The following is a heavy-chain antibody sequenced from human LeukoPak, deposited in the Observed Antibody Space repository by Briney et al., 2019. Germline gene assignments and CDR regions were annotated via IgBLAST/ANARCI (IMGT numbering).Heavy chain of an antibody. CDR1: GGSFSGYY. CDR2: INHSGST. V-gene: IGHV4-34*01. CDR3: ARSRYDYVWGSYRSRDYYYGMDV. J-gene: IGHJ6*02. Sequence: SETLSLTCAVYGGSFSGYYWSWIRQPPGKGLEWIGEINHSGSTNYNPSLKSRVTVSVDTSKNQFSLKLSSVTAADTAVYYCARSRYDYVWGSYRSRDYYYGMDVWGQGTTVTVSS. D-gene: IGHD3-16*02.